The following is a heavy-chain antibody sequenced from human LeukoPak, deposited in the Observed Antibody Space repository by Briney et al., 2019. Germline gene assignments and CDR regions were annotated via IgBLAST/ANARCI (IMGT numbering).Heavy chain of an antibody. D-gene: IGHD1-26*01. CDR2: IYYSWST. CDR1: GGSISSHY. V-gene: IGHV4-59*11. J-gene: IGHJ3*02. CDR3: ARDPTPRGSLADAFDI. Sequence: PSETLSLTCTVSGGSISSHYWSWIRQPPGKGLEWIGYIYYSWSTNYNPSLKSRVTISVDTSKNQFSLKLSSVTAADTAVYYCARDPTPRGSLADAFDIWGQGTMVTVSS.